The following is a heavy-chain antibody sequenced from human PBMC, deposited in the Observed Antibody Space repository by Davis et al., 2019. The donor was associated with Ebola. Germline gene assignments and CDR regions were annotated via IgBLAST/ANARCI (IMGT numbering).Heavy chain of an antibody. Sequence: SETLSLTCTVSGGSISSYYWSWIRQPPGKGLEWIGYIYYSGSTNYNPSLKSRVTISVDTSKNQFSLKLSSVTAADTAVYYCARGPFSAIFGVVTIYFDYWGQGTLVTVSS. J-gene: IGHJ4*02. CDR3: ARGPFSAIFGVVTIYFDY. CDR2: IYYSGST. V-gene: IGHV4-59*12. D-gene: IGHD3-3*01. CDR1: GGSISSYY.